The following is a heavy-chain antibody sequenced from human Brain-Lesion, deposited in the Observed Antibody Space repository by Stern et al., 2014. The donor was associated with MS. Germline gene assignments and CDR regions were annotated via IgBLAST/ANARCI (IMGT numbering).Heavy chain of an antibody. D-gene: IGHD1-26*01. CDR3: ATLSPGAGGHYYRHLDY. J-gene: IGHJ4*02. CDR2: FDPEDGET. Sequence: QVQLVQSGAEVKKPGASVKVSCKVSGYTLTELSMHWVRQAARKGLEWMGGFDPEDGETIYAQKFQGRVTMTEDTSTDTAYMELSSLRSEDTAMYSCATLSPGAGGHYYRHLDYGGQGTLVTGS. V-gene: IGHV1-24*01. CDR1: GYTLTELS.